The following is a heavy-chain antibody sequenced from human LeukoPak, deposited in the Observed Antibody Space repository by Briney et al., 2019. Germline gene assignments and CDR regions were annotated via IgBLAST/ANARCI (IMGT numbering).Heavy chain of an antibody. Sequence: PGGSLRHSCAASGFTFSSYAMTWVRQAPGRGPEWVANIKQDGGEKYYVDSVKGRFTISRDNAKNSLFLQMNSLRVEDTAVYYCARDLDNSSWGFNWFDPWGQGTLVTVSS. V-gene: IGHV3-7*01. J-gene: IGHJ5*02. CDR2: IKQDGGEK. D-gene: IGHD6-13*01. CDR1: GFTFSSYA. CDR3: ARDLDNSSWGFNWFDP.